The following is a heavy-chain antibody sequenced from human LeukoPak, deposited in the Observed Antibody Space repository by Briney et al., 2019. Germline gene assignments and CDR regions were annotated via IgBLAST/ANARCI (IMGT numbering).Heavy chain of an antibody. J-gene: IGHJ3*02. CDR1: GFTFSSYA. Sequence: GGSLRLSCAASGFTFSSYAMHWVRQAPGKGLEWVAVISYDGSNKYYADSVKGRFTISGDNSKNTLYLQMNSLRAEDTAVYYCARGEDSSGYYTRFGAFDIWGQGTMVTVSS. CDR3: ARGEDSSGYYTRFGAFDI. V-gene: IGHV3-30*01. CDR2: ISYDGSNK. D-gene: IGHD3-22*01.